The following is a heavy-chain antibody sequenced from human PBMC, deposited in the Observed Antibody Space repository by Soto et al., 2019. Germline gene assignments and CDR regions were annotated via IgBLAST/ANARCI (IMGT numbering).Heavy chain of an antibody. J-gene: IGHJ4*02. CDR1: GFTFSSYA. Sequence: GGSLRLSCAASGFTFSSYAMSWVRQAPGKGLEWVSAISGSGGSTYYADSVKGRFTISRDNSKNTLYLQMNSLRAEDTAVYYFAKDLPGYCSGGSCSNFDYWGQGTLVTVSS. V-gene: IGHV3-23*01. CDR3: AKDLPGYCSGGSCSNFDY. CDR2: ISGSGGST. D-gene: IGHD2-15*01.